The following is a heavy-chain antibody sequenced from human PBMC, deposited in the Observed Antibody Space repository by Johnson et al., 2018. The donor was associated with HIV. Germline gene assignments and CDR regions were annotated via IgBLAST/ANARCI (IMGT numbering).Heavy chain of an antibody. J-gene: IGHJ3*02. CDR2: INWNGGST. D-gene: IGHD3-10*01. CDR1: GFPFSSYG. CDR3: ARAVTPFGDWEAFDI. Sequence: QVQLVESGGGAVQPGRSLRLSCAASGFPFSSYGMHWVRQAPGQGLEWVSGINWNGGSTGYADSVDGRFTLSRVNAKNTLYLQMNSLRADDTAVYYCARAVTPFGDWEAFDIWGQGTMVTVSS. V-gene: IGHV3-NL1*01.